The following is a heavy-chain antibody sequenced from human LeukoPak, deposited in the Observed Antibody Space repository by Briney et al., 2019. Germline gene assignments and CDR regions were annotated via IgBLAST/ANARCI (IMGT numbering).Heavy chain of an antibody. CDR2: INPNSGGT. J-gene: IGHJ3*02. Sequence: ASVKVSCKASGYTFIAYYIYWMRQAPGQGLEWVGRINPNSGGTNYAQNFQDRVTLTRDTSITTAYMELNRLISDDTAVYYCARRGSGYYDSREAFDIWGQGTMVTVSP. CDR3: ARRGSGYYDSREAFDI. V-gene: IGHV1-2*06. D-gene: IGHD3-22*01. CDR1: GYTFIAYY.